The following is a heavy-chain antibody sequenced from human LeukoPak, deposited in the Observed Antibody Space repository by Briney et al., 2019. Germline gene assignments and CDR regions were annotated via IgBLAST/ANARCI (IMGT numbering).Heavy chain of an antibody. V-gene: IGHV3-48*04. CDR3: ARDPSRPGGIAVAGTSDAFDI. J-gene: IGHJ3*02. D-gene: IGHD6-19*01. CDR1: GFTFSSYS. Sequence: GGSLRLSCAASGFTFSSYSMNWVRQAPGKGLEWVSYISSSGSTIYYADSVKGRFTISRDNAKNSLYLQMNSLRAEDTAVYYCARDPSRPGGIAVAGTSDAFDIWGQGTMVTVSS. CDR2: ISSSGSTI.